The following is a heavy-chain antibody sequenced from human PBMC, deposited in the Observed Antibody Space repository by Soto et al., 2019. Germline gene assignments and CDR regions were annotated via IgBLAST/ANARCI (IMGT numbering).Heavy chain of an antibody. CDR1: SGSISSSNW. CDR3: ARGYYDILTGYSPLDY. Sequence: SETLSLTCAVSSGSISSSNWWSWVRQPPGKGLEWIGYIYYSGSTYYNPSLKSRVTISVDTSKNQFSLKLSSVTAADTAVYYCARGYYDILTGYSPLDYWGQGTLVTVSS. J-gene: IGHJ4*02. D-gene: IGHD3-9*01. V-gene: IGHV4-4*02. CDR2: IYYSGST.